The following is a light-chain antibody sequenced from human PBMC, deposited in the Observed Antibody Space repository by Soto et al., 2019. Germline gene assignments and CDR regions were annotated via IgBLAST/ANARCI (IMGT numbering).Light chain of an antibody. CDR1: SSDVGGYNY. CDR2: AVS. Sequence: QSVLTQPASVSGSPGQSITISCTGTSSDVGGYNYVSWYQQHPGKAPKFMIYAVSNRPSGVSNRFSGSKSGNTASLTISGLQAEDEADYYCCSYTTSNTRQIVFGTGTKVT. CDR3: CSYTTSNTRQIV. V-gene: IGLV2-14*01. J-gene: IGLJ1*01.